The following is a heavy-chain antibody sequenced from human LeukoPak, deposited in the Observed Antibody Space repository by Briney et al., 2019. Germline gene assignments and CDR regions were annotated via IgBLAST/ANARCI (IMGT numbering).Heavy chain of an antibody. V-gene: IGHV4-4*07. CDR3: ARKALPGNWFDP. CDR1: GDSISSYY. CDR2: IYASGST. Sequence: SETLSLTCTVPGDSISSYYWSWIRQPAGKGLEWIGRIYASGSTNYNPSLKSRVTMSLDTSKNQFSLNLSSVTAADTPVYYCARKALPGNWFDPWGQGTLVTVSS. J-gene: IGHJ5*02.